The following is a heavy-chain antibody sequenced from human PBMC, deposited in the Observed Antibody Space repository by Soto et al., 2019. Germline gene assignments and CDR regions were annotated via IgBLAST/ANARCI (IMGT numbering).Heavy chain of an antibody. V-gene: IGHV1-18*01. J-gene: IGHJ3*02. CDR1: GYTFTSYG. CDR3: ARDGIVGLLFGELSLLTNAFDI. D-gene: IGHD3-10*01. Sequence: GASVKVSCKASGYTFTSYGISWVRQAPGQGLEWMGWISAYNGNTDYAQKLQGRVTMTTDTSTSTAYMELRSLRSDDTAVYYCARDGIVGLLFGELSLLTNAFDIWGQRTMVTV. CDR2: ISAYNGNT.